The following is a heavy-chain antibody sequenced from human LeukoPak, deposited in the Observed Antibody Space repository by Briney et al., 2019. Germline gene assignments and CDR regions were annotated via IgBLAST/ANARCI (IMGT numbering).Heavy chain of an antibody. D-gene: IGHD3-9*01. Sequence: PSETLSLTCTVSGGSISSYYWSWIRQSPGKGLEWIGHIYYSGSTNYNPSLKSRVTISVDTSKNQFSLKLSSVTAADTAVYYCARGSLIYYDILTGYYTPLGLDYWGQGTLVTVSS. CDR2: IYYSGST. CDR3: ARGSLIYYDILTGYYTPLGLDY. V-gene: IGHV4-59*01. J-gene: IGHJ4*02. CDR1: GGSISSYY.